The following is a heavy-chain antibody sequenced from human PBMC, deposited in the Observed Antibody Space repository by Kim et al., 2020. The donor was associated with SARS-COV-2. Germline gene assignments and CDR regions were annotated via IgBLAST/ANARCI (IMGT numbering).Heavy chain of an antibody. CDR3: AKDFSSGWSPYYGMDV. J-gene: IGHJ6*02. D-gene: IGHD6-19*01. Sequence: SLRLSCAASGFTFDDYAMHWVRQAPGKGLEWVSGISWNSGSIGYADSVKGRFTISRDNAKNSLYLQMNSLRAEDTALYYCAKDFSSGWSPYYGMDVWGQGTTVTVSS. CDR1: GFTFDDYA. CDR2: ISWNSGSI. V-gene: IGHV3-9*01.